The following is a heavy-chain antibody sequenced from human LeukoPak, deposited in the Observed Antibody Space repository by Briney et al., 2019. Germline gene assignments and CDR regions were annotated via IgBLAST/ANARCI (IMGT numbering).Heavy chain of an antibody. CDR3: TAEVRELDRGYSWEG. CDR1: GFTFTTSG. D-gene: IGHD5-18*01. J-gene: IGHJ4*02. CDR2: IVVGSGNT. V-gene: IGHV1-58*02. Sequence: TSVKVSCKDSGFTFTTSGIQCVRQARGQRLEWLGLIVVGSGNTKYAQKFQKRVTITRGMSKNTAYLELSSRRSEDTAVYCCTAEVRELDRGYSWEGWGQGTLVTVSS.